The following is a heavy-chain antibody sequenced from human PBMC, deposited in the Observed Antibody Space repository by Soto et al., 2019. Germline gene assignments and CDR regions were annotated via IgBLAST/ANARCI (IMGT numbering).Heavy chain of an antibody. CDR2: INHSGST. Sequence: SETLSLTCAVYGGSFSGYYWSWIRQPPGKGLEWIGEINHSGSTNYNPSLKSRVTISVDTSKNQFSLKLSSVTAADTAVYYCARVKWSSVFDYWGQGPLVTVSS. V-gene: IGHV4-34*01. CDR1: GGSFSGYY. D-gene: IGHD3-10*01. J-gene: IGHJ4*02. CDR3: ARVKWSSVFDY.